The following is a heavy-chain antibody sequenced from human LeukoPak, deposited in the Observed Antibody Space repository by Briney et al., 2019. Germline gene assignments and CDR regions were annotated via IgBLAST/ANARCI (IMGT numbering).Heavy chain of an antibody. Sequence: GGSLRLSCAASGFTFSSYSMNWVRQAPGKGLEWASSISSSSSYIYYADSVKGRFTISRDNAKNSLYLQMNSLRAEDTAVYYCARGVVVAAKLDYWGQGTLVTVSS. D-gene: IGHD2-15*01. CDR3: ARGVVVAAKLDY. CDR1: GFTFSSYS. J-gene: IGHJ4*02. CDR2: ISSSSSYI. V-gene: IGHV3-21*01.